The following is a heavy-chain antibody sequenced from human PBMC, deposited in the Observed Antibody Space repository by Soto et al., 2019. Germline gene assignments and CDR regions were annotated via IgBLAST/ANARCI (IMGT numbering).Heavy chain of an antibody. J-gene: IGHJ6*04. CDR1: GGSFSGYY. CDR3: ARGFIVVVPAAMNGEGLDV. CDR2: INHSGST. D-gene: IGHD2-2*01. Sequence: SETLSLTCAVYGGSFSGYYWSWIRQPPGKGLEWIGEINHSGSTNYNPSLKSRVTISVDTSKNQFSLKLSSVTAADTAVYYCARGFIVVVPAAMNGEGLDVWGKGTTVTVSS. V-gene: IGHV4-34*01.